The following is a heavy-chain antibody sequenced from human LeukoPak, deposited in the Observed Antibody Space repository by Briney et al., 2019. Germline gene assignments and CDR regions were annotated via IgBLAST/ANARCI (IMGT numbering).Heavy chain of an antibody. CDR2: INSDGRGT. J-gene: IGHJ5*01. Sequence: GGSLRLSCAASGFTFSSYWMHWVRQAPGKGLVWVSRINSDGRGTIYADSVRGGFTISRDNAKNTLYLQVNSLRAEDTAVYYCARTEGTVAYDSWGQGTLVTVSS. D-gene: IGHD4-23*01. V-gene: IGHV3-74*01. CDR3: ARTEGTVAYDS. CDR1: GFTFSSYW.